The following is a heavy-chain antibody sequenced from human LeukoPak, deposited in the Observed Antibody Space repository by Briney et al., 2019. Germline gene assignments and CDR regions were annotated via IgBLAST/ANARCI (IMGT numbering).Heavy chain of an antibody. CDR2: IRKKNAGYTT. V-gene: IGHV3-72*01. CDR1: GFIFSAYI. D-gene: IGHD3-3*01. Sequence: GWSLRLSCAASGFIFSAYIMDWVRQAPGKGLEWIGRIRKKNAGYTTEYAASLKGRFDVSRDDSKDSVFLQMNSLETEDTAVYHCTREGGEGDYTAFDLWGQGTMVTVSS. CDR3: TREGGEGDYTAFDL. J-gene: IGHJ3*01.